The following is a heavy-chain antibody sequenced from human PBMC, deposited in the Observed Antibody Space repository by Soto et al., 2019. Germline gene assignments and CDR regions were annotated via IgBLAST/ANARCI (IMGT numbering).Heavy chain of an antibody. Sequence: GGSLRLSCAASGFIFSNAWINWVRQAPGKGLEWVGRIKSKADGGTTDFAAPVKGRFAISRDDSKNMMYMEMSSLRTEDTAVYYCTTDDYINMPIVRFDYCGHXTLVTVSS. J-gene: IGHJ4*01. CDR1: GFIFSNAW. CDR3: TTDDYINMPIVRFDY. V-gene: IGHV3-15*07. CDR2: IKSKADGGTT. D-gene: IGHD2-2*01.